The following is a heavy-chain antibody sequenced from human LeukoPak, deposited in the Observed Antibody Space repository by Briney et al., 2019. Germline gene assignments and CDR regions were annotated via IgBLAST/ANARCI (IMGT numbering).Heavy chain of an antibody. CDR2: INSDGSST. V-gene: IGHV3-74*01. CDR3: AKHTVTTYSWFDP. Sequence: GGSLRLSCAASGFTFSSYWMHWVRHAPGKGLVWVSRINSDGSSTSYADSVKGRFTISRDNSKNTLYLQMNSLRAEDTAVCYCAKHTVTTYSWFDPWGQGTLVTVSS. CDR1: GFTFSSYW. D-gene: IGHD4-17*01. J-gene: IGHJ5*02.